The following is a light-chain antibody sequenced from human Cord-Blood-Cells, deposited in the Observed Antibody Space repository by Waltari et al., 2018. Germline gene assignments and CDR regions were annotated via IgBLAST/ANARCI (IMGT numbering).Light chain of an antibody. V-gene: IGLV2-23*01. CDR2: EGS. Sequence: QSALPQPASVSGSPGQSITISCPGTSSDVGRYNLVSWYQQHPGKAPKLMIYEGSKRPSGVSNRFSGSKSGNTASLTISGLQAEDEADYYCCSYAGSSIVVFGGGTKLTVL. CDR1: SSDVGRYNL. J-gene: IGLJ2*01. CDR3: CSYAGSSIVV.